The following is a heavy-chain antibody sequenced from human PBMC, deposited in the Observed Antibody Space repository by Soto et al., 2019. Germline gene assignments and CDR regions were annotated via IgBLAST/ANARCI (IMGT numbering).Heavy chain of an antibody. CDR1: GFTFSSYA. Sequence: GGSLRLSCAASGFTFSSYAMSWVRQAPGKGLEWVSAISGSGGSTYYADSVKGRFTISRDNSKNTLYLQMNSLRAEDTAVYYCAKDARYYYGSGCYLNLWGQGTLVTVSS. V-gene: IGHV3-23*01. CDR3: AKDARYYYGSGCYLNL. D-gene: IGHD3-10*01. CDR2: ISGSGGST. J-gene: IGHJ4*02.